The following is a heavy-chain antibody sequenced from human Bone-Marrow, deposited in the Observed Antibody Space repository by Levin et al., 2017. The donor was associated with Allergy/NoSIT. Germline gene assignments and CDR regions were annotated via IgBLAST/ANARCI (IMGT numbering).Heavy chain of an antibody. CDR3: ARNPGAVPTTS. CDR1: GFTVNNNY. J-gene: IGHJ3*01. V-gene: IGHV3-53*01. CDR2: IYSDGTT. D-gene: IGHD2-2*01. Sequence: GESLKISCAASGFTVNNNYMIWVRQAPGKGLEWVSQIYSDGTTHFADSVKGRFAISRDSSKKTMYLQMNSLRPEDTAMYYCARNPGAVPTTSWGRGTMVTVSS.